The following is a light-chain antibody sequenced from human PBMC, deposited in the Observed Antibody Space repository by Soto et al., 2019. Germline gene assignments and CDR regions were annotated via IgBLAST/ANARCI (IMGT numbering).Light chain of an antibody. CDR1: ETINKY. CDR3: QQSLTSPWT. J-gene: IGKJ1*01. V-gene: IGKV1-39*01. CDR2: VTS. Sequence: DIQMTQSPSSLSASVGDTVTITCRASETINKYLSLYQHKPGKAPNLLVYVTSILQSGVPSRFSGSGSGTNFTLTINTLQPEDFATYYCQQSLTSPWTFGQGTKVDI.